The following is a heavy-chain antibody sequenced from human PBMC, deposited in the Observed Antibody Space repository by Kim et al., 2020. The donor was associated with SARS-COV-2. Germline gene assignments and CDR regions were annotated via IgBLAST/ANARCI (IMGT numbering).Heavy chain of an antibody. CDR1: GFTFSDYY. CDR3: ARMSRYDFWSGYSLDY. V-gene: IGHV3-11*03. CDR2: ISSSSSYT. J-gene: IGHJ4*02. Sequence: GGSLRLSCAASGFTFSDYYMSWIRQAPGKGLEWVSYISSSSSYTNYADSVKGRFTISRDNAKNSLYLQMNSLRAEDTAVYYCARMSRYDFWSGYSLDYWGQGTLVTVSS. D-gene: IGHD3-3*01.